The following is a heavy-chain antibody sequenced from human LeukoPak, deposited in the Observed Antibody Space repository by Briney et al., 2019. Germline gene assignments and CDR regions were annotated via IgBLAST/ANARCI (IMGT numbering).Heavy chain of an antibody. D-gene: IGHD3-22*01. CDR2: MHYSGTA. J-gene: IGHJ5*02. Sequence: SETLSLTCSVSGGSISSGTYYWSWIRQHPGEGLEWLGYMHYSGTAYYNPSLKSRLTISVDTSKNHFSLKLTSVTAADTAMYYCARYYHDSGGYSGWFDPWGQGALVTASA. CDR3: ARYYHDSGGYSGWFDP. V-gene: IGHV4-31*03. CDR1: GGSISSGTYY.